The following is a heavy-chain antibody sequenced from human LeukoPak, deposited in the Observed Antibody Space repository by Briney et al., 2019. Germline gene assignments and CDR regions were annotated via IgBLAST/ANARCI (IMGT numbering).Heavy chain of an antibody. D-gene: IGHD1-26*01. Sequence: PGGSLRLSCAASGFTFSSYSMNWVRQAPGKGLEWVSSISSSSSYIYYADSVKGRFTISRDNAKNSLYLQLNRLNADDTAVDYCAKASPPGGRIDYWGRGSLVTVSS. J-gene: IGHJ4*02. CDR3: AKASPPGGRIDY. CDR1: GFTFSSYS. V-gene: IGHV3-21*01. CDR2: ISSSSSYI.